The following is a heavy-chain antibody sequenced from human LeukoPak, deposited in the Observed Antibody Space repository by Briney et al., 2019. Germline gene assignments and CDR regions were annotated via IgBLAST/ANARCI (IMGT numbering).Heavy chain of an antibody. Sequence: PGGSLRLSCAASGFTFSSYAMHWVRQAPGKGLEWVAVISYDGSNKYYADPVKGRFTISRDNSKNTVYLQMNSLRAEDTAVYYCARDPYYDFWSGLGAFDIWGQGTMVTVSS. V-gene: IGHV3-30-3*01. CDR1: GFTFSSYA. J-gene: IGHJ3*02. CDR2: ISYDGSNK. D-gene: IGHD3-3*01. CDR3: ARDPYYDFWSGLGAFDI.